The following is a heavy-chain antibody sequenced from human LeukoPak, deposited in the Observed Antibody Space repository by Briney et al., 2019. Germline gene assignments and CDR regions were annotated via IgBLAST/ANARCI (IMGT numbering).Heavy chain of an antibody. CDR3: ARVRGSYGWFDP. CDR1: GYTFTGYY. Sequence: ASVKVSCKASGYTFTGYYMHWVRQAPGQGLEWMGWINPNSGGTNYAQKFQGRVTMTRDTSISTAYMELSRLRSDDTAVYYCARVRGSYGWFDPWGQGTLVTVSS. D-gene: IGHD1-26*01. V-gene: IGHV1-2*02. CDR2: INPNSGGT. J-gene: IGHJ5*02.